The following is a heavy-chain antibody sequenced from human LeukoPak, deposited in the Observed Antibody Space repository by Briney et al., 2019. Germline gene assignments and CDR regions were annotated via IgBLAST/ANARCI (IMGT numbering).Heavy chain of an antibody. D-gene: IGHD2-2*02. CDR2: IHYSAST. V-gene: IGHV4-39*07. J-gene: IGHJ5*02. CDR1: GVSIDSGRYY. CDR3: ARATPYNH. Sequence: SDTLSLTCTVSGVSIDSGRYYWGGIRQPPEKRMEWIGSIHYSASTSYIPSLKSLATISIDTPNNQFSLTLSSVTAADTAVYYCARATPYNHWGQGTLVTVSS.